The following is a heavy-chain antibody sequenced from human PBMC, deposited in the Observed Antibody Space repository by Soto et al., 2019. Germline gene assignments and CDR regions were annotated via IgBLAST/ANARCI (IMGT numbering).Heavy chain of an antibody. J-gene: IGHJ4*02. V-gene: IGHV1-18*01. CDR3: ARDGSYAVPYLDY. CDR2: ISAYNGNT. D-gene: IGHD1-26*01. Sequence: GASVKFCCKASGYTFTSYGISWVRQAPGQVLECMVWISAYNGNTNYXXKLQGRVXXTTDTSTSTAXMELRXLRSDDTAVYYCARDGSYAVPYLDYWGQGTLVTVSS. CDR1: GYTFTSYG.